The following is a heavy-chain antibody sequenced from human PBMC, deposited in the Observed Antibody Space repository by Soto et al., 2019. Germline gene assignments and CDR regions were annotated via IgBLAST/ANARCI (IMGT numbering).Heavy chain of an antibody. D-gene: IGHD5-18*01. CDR1: GGSISSGGYY. Sequence: QVQLQESGPGLVKPSQTLSLTCTVSGGSISSGGYYWSWIRQHPGKGLEWIGYIYDSGSTYYNPSLKSRVTISVDTSKNQFSLKLSSVTAADTAVYYCARGQRGYSYGRPTDYFDYWGQGTLVTVSS. V-gene: IGHV4-31*03. CDR3: ARGQRGYSYGRPTDYFDY. CDR2: IYDSGST. J-gene: IGHJ4*02.